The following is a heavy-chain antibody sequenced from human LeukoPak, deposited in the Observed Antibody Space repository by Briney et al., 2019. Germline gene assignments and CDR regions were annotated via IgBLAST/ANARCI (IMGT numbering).Heavy chain of an antibody. V-gene: IGHV4-59*01. CDR2: IYYSGGT. J-gene: IGHJ3*02. Sequence: SETLSLTCTVSGGSISSYYWSWIRQPPGKGLEWIGCIYYSGGTNYNPSLKSRVTISVDTSKNQFSLKLSSVTAADTAVYYCAREDYGDYAETAFDIWGQGTMVTVSS. CDR3: AREDYGDYAETAFDI. CDR1: GGSISSYY. D-gene: IGHD4-17*01.